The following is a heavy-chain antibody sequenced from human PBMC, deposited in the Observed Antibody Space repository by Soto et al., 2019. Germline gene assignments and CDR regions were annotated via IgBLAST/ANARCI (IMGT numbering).Heavy chain of an antibody. CDR1: GFTFSSYG. V-gene: IGHV3-30*18. D-gene: IGHD6-13*01. CDR2: ISYDGSNK. J-gene: IGHJ5*02. Sequence: QVQLVESGGGVVQPGRSLRLSCAASGFTFSSYGMHWVRQAPGKGLEWVSVISYDGSNKYYADSVQGRFTISRDNSKNTLYLQMNSLRAEVTAVYYSAKGKHFSSWYVNDVGWFYPWCQGTLVTVSS. CDR3: AKGKHFSSWYVNDVGWFYP.